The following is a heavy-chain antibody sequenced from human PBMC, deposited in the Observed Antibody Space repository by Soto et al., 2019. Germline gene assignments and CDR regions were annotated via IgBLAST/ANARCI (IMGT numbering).Heavy chain of an antibody. CDR1: GGAVNSGNYY. Sequence: SETLSLTCTVSGGAVNSGNYYWSWIRQSPEKGLEWIAYIFSSGSSNSNPSFRSRVTMSLDTSKNQCTLHLTSVTAADTAVYYRARRIATKNWFDPWGPGTLVTVSS. V-gene: IGHV4-61*01. D-gene: IGHD6-13*01. CDR2: IFSSGSS. J-gene: IGHJ5*02. CDR3: ARRIATKNWFDP.